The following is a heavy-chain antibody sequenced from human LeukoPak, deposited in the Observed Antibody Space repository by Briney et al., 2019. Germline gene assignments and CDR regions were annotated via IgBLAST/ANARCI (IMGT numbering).Heavy chain of an antibody. CDR3: AKGPYYYDSSGYYQYYFGY. CDR1: GFTFSSYA. V-gene: IGHV3-23*03. Sequence: PGGSLRLSCAASGFTFSSYAMHWVRQAPGKGLEWVSVIYSGGSTYYADSVKGRFTISRDNSKNTLYLQMNSLRAEDTAVYYCAKGPYYYDSSGYYQYYFGYWGQGTLVTVSS. CDR2: IYSGGST. D-gene: IGHD3-22*01. J-gene: IGHJ4*02.